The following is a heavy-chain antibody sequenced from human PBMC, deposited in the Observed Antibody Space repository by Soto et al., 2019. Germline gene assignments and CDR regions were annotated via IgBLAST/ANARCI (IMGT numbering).Heavy chain of an antibody. CDR1: GGSFSGYY. Sequence: SETLSLTCAVYGGSFSGYYWSWIRQPPGKGLEWIGEINHSGSTNYNPSLKSRVTVSVDTSKNQFSLKLSSVTAADTAVYYCARREQWLVPPFDYWGQGTLVTVSS. J-gene: IGHJ4*02. V-gene: IGHV4-34*01. CDR3: ARREQWLVPPFDY. CDR2: INHSGST. D-gene: IGHD6-19*01.